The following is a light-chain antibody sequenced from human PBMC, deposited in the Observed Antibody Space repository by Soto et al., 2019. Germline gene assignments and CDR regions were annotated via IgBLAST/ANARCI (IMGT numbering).Light chain of an antibody. CDR1: SSDVGSYNL. CDR2: EGS. J-gene: IGLJ2*01. Sequence: QSALTQPASVSGSPGQSITIPCTGTSSDVGSYNLVSWYQQHPGKAPKLMIYEGSKRPSGVSNRFSGSKSGNTASLTISGLQAEDEADYYCCSDAGSSTSVFGGGTKLTVL. V-gene: IGLV2-23*01. CDR3: CSDAGSSTSV.